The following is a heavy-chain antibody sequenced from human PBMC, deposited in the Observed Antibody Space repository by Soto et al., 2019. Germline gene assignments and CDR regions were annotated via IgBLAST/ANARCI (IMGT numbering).Heavy chain of an antibody. J-gene: IGHJ4*02. Sequence: QLQLQESGPGLVKPSETLSLTCTVSGGSISDSAYYWGWIRQPPGKGLEWIGSIYYSGSTHYTGGTTSNPPRASHLPLSSDTTTNQFSLKLMSVTAADTAVYYCGRHSPLELAGYWGQGTLVTVSS. CDR3: GRHSPLELAGY. D-gene: IGHD1-7*01. CDR1: GGSISDSAYY. CDR2: IYYSGST. V-gene: IGHV4-39*01.